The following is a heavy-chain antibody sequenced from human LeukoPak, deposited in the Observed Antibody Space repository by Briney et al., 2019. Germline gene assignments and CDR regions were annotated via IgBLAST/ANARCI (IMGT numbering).Heavy chain of an antibody. CDR2: ISGSGGST. CDR1: GFTFSSYA. J-gene: IGHJ6*03. V-gene: IGHV3-23*01. Sequence: PGGSLRLSCAASGFTFSSYAMRWVRQAPGKGLEWVSAISGSGGSTYYADSVKGRFTISRDNSKNTLYLQMNSLRAEDTAVYYCAKEERGDGYSSYYYYYMDVWGKGTTVTVSS. D-gene: IGHD5-24*01. CDR3: AKEERGDGYSSYYYYYMDV.